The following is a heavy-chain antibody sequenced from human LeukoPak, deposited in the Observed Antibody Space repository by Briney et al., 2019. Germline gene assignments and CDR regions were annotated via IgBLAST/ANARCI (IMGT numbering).Heavy chain of an antibody. CDR2: TYYSGST. J-gene: IGHJ4*02. CDR3: ARGVGAIAYFDY. CDR1: GGSISSYY. Sequence: KPSETLSLTCTVSGGSISSYYWSWIRQPPGKGLEWIGYTYYSGSTNYNPSLKSRVTISVDTSKNQFSLKLSSVTAADTAVYYCARGVGAIAYFDYWGQGTLVTVSS. D-gene: IGHD1-26*01. V-gene: IGHV4-59*01.